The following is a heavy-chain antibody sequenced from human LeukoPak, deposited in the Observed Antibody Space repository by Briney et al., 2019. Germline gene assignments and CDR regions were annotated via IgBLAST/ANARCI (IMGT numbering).Heavy chain of an antibody. CDR3: AGSESGYGIFDY. Sequence: SATLYSTGRVPGASISSTTYYWGCIRQPPGKGLAWIGSVYYRGNTYYSASLKTRVTISIATSKKQFSPKLSSVTAADRALYYCAGSESGYGIFDYWGQGTLVTVSS. D-gene: IGHD5-12*01. CDR2: VYYRGNT. V-gene: IGHV4-39*01. CDR1: GASISSTTYY. J-gene: IGHJ4*02.